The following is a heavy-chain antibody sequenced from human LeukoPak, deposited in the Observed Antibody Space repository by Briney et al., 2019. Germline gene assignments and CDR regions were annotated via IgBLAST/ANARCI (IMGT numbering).Heavy chain of an antibody. CDR2: IYYSGST. D-gene: IGHD3-3*01. CDR1: GGSISSYY. Sequence: PSEPLSLTCTVSGGSISSYYWSWIRQPPGKGLEWIGYIYYSGSTNYNPSLKSRVTISVDRSKNQFSLKLSSVTAADTAVYYCARSTIFGVVIDYWGQGTLVTVSS. J-gene: IGHJ4*02. CDR3: ARSTIFGVVIDY. V-gene: IGHV4-59*12.